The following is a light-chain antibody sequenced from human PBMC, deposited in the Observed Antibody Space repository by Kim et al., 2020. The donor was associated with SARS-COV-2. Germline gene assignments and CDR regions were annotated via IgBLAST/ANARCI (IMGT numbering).Light chain of an antibody. CDR1: KLGNKY. V-gene: IGLV3-1*01. CDR2: QDS. Sequence: VSPGQTASITCSGDKLGNKYACWYQQKPGQSPVLVIYQDSKRPSGIPERFSGSNSGNTAALTISGTQAMDEADYYCQAWDSSTVVFGGGTQLTVL. CDR3: QAWDSSTVV. J-gene: IGLJ2*01.